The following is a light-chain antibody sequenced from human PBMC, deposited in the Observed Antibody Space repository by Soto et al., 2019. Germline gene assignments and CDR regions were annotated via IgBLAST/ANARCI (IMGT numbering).Light chain of an antibody. Sequence: SYELTQPPSVSVAPGKTARITCGGNNIGSKSVHWYQQKPGQAPVLVIYYDSDRPSGIPERFSGSNSGNTATLTISRVEAGDEGDYYCQVWDSSDDHVVFGGGTKLTVL. V-gene: IGLV3-21*04. CDR3: QVWDSSDDHVV. CDR2: YDS. J-gene: IGLJ2*01. CDR1: NIGSKS.